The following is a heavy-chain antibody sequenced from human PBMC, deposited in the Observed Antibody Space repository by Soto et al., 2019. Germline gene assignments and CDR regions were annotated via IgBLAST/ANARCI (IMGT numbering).Heavy chain of an antibody. CDR1: GFTVRSNY. Sequence: GGSLRLSCPASGFTVRSNYMSWFRQAPAKGLEGVSVIYSGGSTYYADSVKGRFAISRDNSKNTLYLQMNSLRAEDTAVYYCAREGVVVVAASLYYYYGMDVWGQGTTVTVSS. CDR2: IYSGGST. D-gene: IGHD2-15*01. J-gene: IGHJ6*02. V-gene: IGHV3-53*01. CDR3: AREGVVVVAASLYYYYGMDV.